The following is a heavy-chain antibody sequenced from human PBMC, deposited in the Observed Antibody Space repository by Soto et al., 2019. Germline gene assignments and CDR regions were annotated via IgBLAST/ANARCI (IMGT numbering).Heavy chain of an antibody. CDR3: AKDTYSSSWYF. Sequence: PGGARRLSCAGSGFTFINYAMTWVRQAPGKGLXWVSXXXNXGXXXYXXXXVKGRFTISRDNSKNKLYLQMNSLRAEDTAVYYCAKDTYSSSWYFWGQGTLVTVSS. CDR2: XXNXGXXX. D-gene: IGHD6-13*01. J-gene: IGHJ4*02. V-gene: IGHV3-23*01. CDR1: GFTFINYA.